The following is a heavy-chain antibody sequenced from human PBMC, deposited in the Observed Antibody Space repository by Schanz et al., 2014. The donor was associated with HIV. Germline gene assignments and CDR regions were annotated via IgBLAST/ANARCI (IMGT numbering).Heavy chain of an antibody. D-gene: IGHD1-26*01. CDR3: ANQRYSGTYRPFDY. J-gene: IGHJ4*02. CDR1: GFPFAAYA. Sequence: EVQLLESGGGLVQPGGSLRLSCATSGFPFAAYAMTWVRQAPGKGLEWVSAIDGVGDNTYYADSVKGRFTISRDNSKNTVYLRMSGLRAEDTAVYYCANQRYSGTYRPFDYWGRGTLVTVSS. CDR2: IDGVGDNT. V-gene: IGHV3-23*01.